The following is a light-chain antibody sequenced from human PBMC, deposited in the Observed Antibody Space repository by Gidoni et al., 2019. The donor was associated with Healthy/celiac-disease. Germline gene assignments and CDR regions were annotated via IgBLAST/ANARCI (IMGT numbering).Light chain of an antibody. CDR1: QSVSSY. J-gene: IGKJ1*01. CDR3: QQRSNWPWT. CDR2: DAA. V-gene: IGKV3-11*01. Sequence: EIVLTQSPATLSLSPGERATLSCRDSQSVSSYLAWYQQKPGQAPRLLIYDAAHRATGIPARFSGSGSGTDFTLTISSLEPEEFSVYYCQQRSNWPWTFGQGTKVEIK.